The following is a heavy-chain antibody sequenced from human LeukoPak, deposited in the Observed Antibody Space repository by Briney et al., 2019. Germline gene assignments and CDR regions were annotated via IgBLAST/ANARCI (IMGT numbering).Heavy chain of an antibody. CDR1: EFTLSSNY. J-gene: IGHJ6*02. V-gene: IGHV3-66*02. CDR2: IYSGGST. D-gene: IGHD3-22*01. Sequence: GGSLRLSCAASEFTLSSNYMSWVRQAPGKGLEWVSVIYSGGSTYYPDSVKGRFTISRDNSKNTLYLQMNSLRAEDTAVYYCARDSPAYYYDSSGYAVPSVGMDVWGQGTTVTVSS. CDR3: ARDSPAYYYDSSGYAVPSVGMDV.